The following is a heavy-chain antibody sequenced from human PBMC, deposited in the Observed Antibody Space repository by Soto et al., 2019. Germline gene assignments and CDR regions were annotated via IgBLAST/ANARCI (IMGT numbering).Heavy chain of an antibody. D-gene: IGHD3-10*01. Sequence: QLLESGGGLVQPGGSLRLSCTASGFIFSNYAMIWIRQAPGKGLEWVGTIRGNSYGAYYAYSVSGRFTISRDNSKKTMRSQLNSLRADDTAIYYCAKGRSEHGLDWLDPWGQGTLVTVSS. V-gene: IGHV3-23*01. J-gene: IGHJ5*02. CDR1: GFIFSNYA. CDR2: IRGNSYGA. CDR3: AKGRSEHGLDWLDP.